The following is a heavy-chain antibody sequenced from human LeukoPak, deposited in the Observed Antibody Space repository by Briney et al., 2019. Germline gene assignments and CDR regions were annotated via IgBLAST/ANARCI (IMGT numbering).Heavy chain of an antibody. CDR2: IYYSGST. J-gene: IGHJ4*02. V-gene: IGHV4-59*01. CDR1: GGSISSYY. Sequence: ASETLSLTCTVSGGSISSYYWSWIRQPPGKGLEWIGYIYYSGSTNYNPSLKSRVTISVDTSKNQFSLRLSSVTAADTAVYYCARGSRGYTYGWGQGTLVTVSS. D-gene: IGHD5-18*01. CDR3: ARGSRGYTYG.